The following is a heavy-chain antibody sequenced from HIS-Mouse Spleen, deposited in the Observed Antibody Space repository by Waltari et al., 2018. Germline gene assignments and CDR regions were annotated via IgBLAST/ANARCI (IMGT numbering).Heavy chain of an antibody. J-gene: IGHJ3*02. CDR1: GGSFSGYY. V-gene: IGHV4-34*01. Sequence: QVQLQQWGAGLLKPSETLSLTCAVYGGSFSGYYWSWIRQPPGKGLEWIGEINHSGSTNYNPALKVRVTISVDPSKNQFSLKLSSVPAADTAVYYCARGGNPGYDSSGYYEGDAFDIWGQGTMVTVSS. CDR3: ARGGNPGYDSSGYYEGDAFDI. CDR2: INHSGST. D-gene: IGHD3-22*01.